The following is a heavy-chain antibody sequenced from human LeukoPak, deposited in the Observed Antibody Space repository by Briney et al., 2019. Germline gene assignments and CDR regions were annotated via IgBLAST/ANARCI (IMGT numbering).Heavy chain of an antibody. D-gene: IGHD6-6*01. J-gene: IGHJ4*02. V-gene: IGHV3-48*04. CDR1: GFTFSSYN. CDR2: ISSSSSTI. CDR3: ARVEGSFEYSAGPGY. Sequence: HPGGSLRLSCAASGFTFSSYNMNWVRQAPGKGLEWVSHISSSSSTIYYADSVKGRFTISRDNAKNSVYLQMKSLRAEDTAVYYCARVEGSFEYSAGPGYWGQGTLVTVSS.